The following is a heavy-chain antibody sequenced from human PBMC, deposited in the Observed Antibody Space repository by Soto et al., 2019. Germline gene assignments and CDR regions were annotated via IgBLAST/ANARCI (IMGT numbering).Heavy chain of an antibody. CDR3: VRDRELGGDMAHGDF. V-gene: IGHV3-48*02. CDR2: ITVVTGNT. D-gene: IGHD2-21*01. CDR1: GFSMSGYS. J-gene: IGHJ4*01. Sequence: QLVASGGDLVQPGGSLRLSCEASGFSMSGYSMCWVRQSAGKGLEWLAYITVVTGNTRYADSVKGRFTISADRGRNSVFLQLNSLRDEDTAVYYCVRDRELGGDMAHGDFWGQGTLVTVSS.